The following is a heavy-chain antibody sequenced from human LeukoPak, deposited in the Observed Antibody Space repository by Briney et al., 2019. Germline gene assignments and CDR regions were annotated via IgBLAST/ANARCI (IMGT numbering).Heavy chain of an antibody. CDR3: ASLTTAEAFDI. CDR2: MYSSGST. Sequence: SETLSLTCTVSGGSISSSSYYWGWIRQPPGKGLEWIGSMYSSGSTYYNPSLKSRVTISVDTSKNQFSLKLSSVTAADTAVYYCASLTTAEAFDIWGQGAMVTVSS. D-gene: IGHD3-22*01. CDR1: GGSISSSSYY. V-gene: IGHV4-39*07. J-gene: IGHJ3*02.